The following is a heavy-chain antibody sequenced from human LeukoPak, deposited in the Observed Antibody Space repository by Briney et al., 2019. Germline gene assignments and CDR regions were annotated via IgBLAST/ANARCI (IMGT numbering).Heavy chain of an antibody. V-gene: IGHV1-69*13. CDR1: GGTFSSYA. CDR3: ARVAAEVVGVPGAIGFGWLRRDYYYMDV. D-gene: IGHD2-2*02. Sequence: ASVKVSCKASGGTFSSYAISWVRQAPGQGLEWMGGIIPIFGTANYAQKFQGRVTITADESTSTVHMELSSLRSEDTAVYYCARVAAEVVGVPGAIGFGWLRRDYYYMDVWGEGTPVTVSS. J-gene: IGHJ6*03. CDR2: IIPIFGTA.